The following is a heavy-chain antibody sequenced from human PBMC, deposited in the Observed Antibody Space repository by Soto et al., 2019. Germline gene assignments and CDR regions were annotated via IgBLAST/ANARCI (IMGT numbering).Heavy chain of an antibody. D-gene: IGHD5-18*01. CDR1: GGTFSSYA. Sequence: QVQLVQSGAEVKKPGSSVKVSCKASGGTFSSYAISWVRQAPGQGLEWMGGIIPIFGTANYAQKFQGRVTITADESTSTAYMELRSLRSEDTAVYYCARDQGSIQLGLMRYYYGMDVWGQGTTVTVSS. V-gene: IGHV1-69*12. CDR2: IIPIFGTA. CDR3: ARDQGSIQLGLMRYYYGMDV. J-gene: IGHJ6*02.